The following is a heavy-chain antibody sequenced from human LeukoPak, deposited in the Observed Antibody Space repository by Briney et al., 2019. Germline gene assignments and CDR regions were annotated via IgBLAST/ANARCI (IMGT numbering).Heavy chain of an antibody. V-gene: IGHV3-23*01. Sequence: GGSLRLSCTASGFTFNNYAMYWVRQAPRKGLEWVAGIFGSGGSAHYADSVKGRFTISRDNSKDTVYLQMDSLRGEDTAVYYCTKTTTGYSSGQYPGWPADHWGQGALVTVSS. J-gene: IGHJ4*02. CDR2: IFGSGGSA. D-gene: IGHD3-22*01. CDR3: TKTTTGYSSGQYPGWPADH. CDR1: GFTFNNYA.